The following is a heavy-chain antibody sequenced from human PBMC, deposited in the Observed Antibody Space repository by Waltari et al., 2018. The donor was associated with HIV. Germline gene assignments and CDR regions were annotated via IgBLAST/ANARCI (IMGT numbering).Heavy chain of an antibody. J-gene: IGHJ5*02. CDR3: ARGGEFCRGPSCYRLYP. CDR2: VNSGTGNV. CDR1: GYKFPNYD. D-gene: IGHD2-2*01. Sequence: QAQLVQSGAAVKKPGASVRISCKASGYKFPNYDINWVGQAPEQGHEWMGRVNSGTGNVLYAKQFQGRVNFTRDSSTTTVFMELSNLTSADTALYLCARGGEFCRGPSCYRLYPWGQGTQVTVS. V-gene: IGHV1-8*01.